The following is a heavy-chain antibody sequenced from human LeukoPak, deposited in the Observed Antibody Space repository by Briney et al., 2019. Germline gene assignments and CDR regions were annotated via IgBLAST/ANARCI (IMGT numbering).Heavy chain of an antibody. V-gene: IGHV3-21*04. Sequence: GGSLRLSCAASGFTFSSYSMNWVRQAPGKGLEWVSSISSSSSYIYYADSVKGRFTISRDNSANTIYLQMNSLRAEDTAIFYCASHYGGGQGTPVTVSP. CDR1: GFTFSSYS. J-gene: IGHJ4*02. CDR3: ASHYG. D-gene: IGHD3-16*01. CDR2: ISSSSSYI.